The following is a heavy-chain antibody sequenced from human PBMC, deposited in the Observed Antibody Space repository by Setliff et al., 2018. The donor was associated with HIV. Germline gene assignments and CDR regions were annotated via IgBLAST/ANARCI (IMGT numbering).Heavy chain of an antibody. Sequence: ASVKVSCKASGYSFTGYYIHWVRQAPGQGLEWMGWINPNNGVTKTSQKFQDWVTMTRDRSISTAFLEVKSDDTAVYYCTRGGSVVVVTPMSAFDTWGQGTTVTVSS. CDR2: INPNNGVT. D-gene: IGHD2-21*02. V-gene: IGHV1-2*04. CDR1: GYSFTGYY. J-gene: IGHJ3*02. CDR3: TRGGSVVVVTPMSAFDT.